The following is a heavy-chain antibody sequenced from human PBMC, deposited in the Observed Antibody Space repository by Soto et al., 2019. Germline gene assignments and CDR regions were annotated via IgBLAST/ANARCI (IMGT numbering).Heavy chain of an antibody. V-gene: IGHV5-10-1*01. CDR3: ARRDSKDYYYGMDV. D-gene: IGHD4-4*01. CDR2: IDPSDSYT. J-gene: IGHJ6*02. Sequence: VESLKISCEGSGYSFTSYWIRCGLEMPVKGLEWMGRIDPSDSYTNYSPSFQGHVTISADKSISTAYLQWSSLKASDTAMYYCARRDSKDYYYGMDVWGQGTTVTVSS. CDR1: GYSFTSYW.